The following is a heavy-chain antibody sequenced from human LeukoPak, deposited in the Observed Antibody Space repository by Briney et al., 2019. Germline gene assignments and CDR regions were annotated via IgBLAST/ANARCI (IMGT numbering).Heavy chain of an antibody. V-gene: IGHV3-13*01. CDR1: GFTFSSYG. CDR2: IGITDDT. D-gene: IGHD2-2*01. Sequence: SGGSLRLSCAASGFTFSSYGMHWVRQATGKGLEWVSSIGITDDTYYSGSVKGRFTISRENAKNSLYLQMNSLRAGDTAVYYCARGRKGSSTTSPYDAFDIWGQGTMVTVSS. J-gene: IGHJ3*02. CDR3: ARGRKGSSTTSPYDAFDI.